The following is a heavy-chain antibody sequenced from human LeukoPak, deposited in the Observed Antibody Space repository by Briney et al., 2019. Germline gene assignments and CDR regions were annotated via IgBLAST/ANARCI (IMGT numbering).Heavy chain of an antibody. Sequence: ASVKVSCKASGYTFTSYYIHLVRQAPGQGLEWMGIINPSGGSTSYAQKFRDRLTMTRDTSTSTLYMELSNLRSEDTAVYYCAREPPPSYSGGREYYFDYWGQGTLVTVSS. V-gene: IGHV1-46*01. CDR3: AREPPPSYSGGREYYFDY. J-gene: IGHJ4*02. CDR2: INPSGGST. CDR1: GYTFTSYY. D-gene: IGHD1-26*01.